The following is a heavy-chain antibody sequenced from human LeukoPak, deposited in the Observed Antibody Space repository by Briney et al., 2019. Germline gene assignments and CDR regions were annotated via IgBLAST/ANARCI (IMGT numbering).Heavy chain of an antibody. CDR3: TRDLTGSTWSENDY. D-gene: IGHD6-13*01. V-gene: IGHV3-53*01. J-gene: IGHJ4*02. CDR2: IYSGDRT. Sequence: GGSLRLSCVASGLSVRGSYMSWVRQAPGKGLEWVSVIYSGDRTYYADSVKGRFTISRDTSKNTLYLQMNNLRADDTAMYYCTRDLTGSTWSENDYWGQGTLVTISS. CDR1: GLSVRGSY.